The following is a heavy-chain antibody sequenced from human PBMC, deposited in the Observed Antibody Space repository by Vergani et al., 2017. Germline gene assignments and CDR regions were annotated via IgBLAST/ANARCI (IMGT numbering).Heavy chain of an antibody. J-gene: IGHJ3*02. CDR2: IIPIFGTA. CDR1: GGTFSSYA. CDR3: ARDHIVVVPAAQGYAFDI. V-gene: IGHV1-69*12. D-gene: IGHD2-2*01. Sequence: QVQLVQSGAEVKKPGSSVKVSCKASGGTFSSYAISWVRQAPGQGLEWMGGIIPIFGTANYAQKFKGRVTITADESTSTAYMELSSLRSEDTAVYYCARDHIVVVPAAQGYAFDIWGQGTMVTVSS.